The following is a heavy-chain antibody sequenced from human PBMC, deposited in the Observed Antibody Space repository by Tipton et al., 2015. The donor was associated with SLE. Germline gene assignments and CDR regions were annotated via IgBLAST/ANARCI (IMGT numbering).Heavy chain of an antibody. J-gene: IGHJ3*02. CDR2: INHSGST. CDR1: GGSISSHY. CDR3: ARGGSVVAARARASRAVQGAFDI. D-gene: IGHD2-15*01. Sequence: TLSLTCTVSGGSISSHYWSWIRQPPGKGLEWIGEINHSGSTNYNPSLKSRVTISVDTSKNQFSLKLSSVTAADTAVYYCARGGSVVAARARASRAVQGAFDIWGQGTMVTVSS. V-gene: IGHV4-34*01.